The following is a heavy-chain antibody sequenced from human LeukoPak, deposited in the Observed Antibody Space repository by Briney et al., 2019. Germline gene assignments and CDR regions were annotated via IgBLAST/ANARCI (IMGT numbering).Heavy chain of an antibody. D-gene: IGHD4-23*01. J-gene: IGHJ3*02. V-gene: IGHV4-30-4*01. CDR3: ARAGDYGGNLRGDAFDI. CDR2: IYYSGST. Sequence: PSETLSLTFTVSGGSISSGGYYWSWIRPPPGEGLGWIWDIYYSGSTYYNPSLKSRVTISVDTSKNQFSLKLSSVTAADTAVYYCARAGDYGGNLRGDAFDIWGQGTMVTVSS. CDR1: GGSISSGGYY.